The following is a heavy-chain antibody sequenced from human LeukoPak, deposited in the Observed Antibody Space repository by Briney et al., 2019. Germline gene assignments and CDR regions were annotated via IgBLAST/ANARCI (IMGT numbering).Heavy chain of an antibody. J-gene: IGHJ4*02. V-gene: IGHV1-2*02. Sequence: GASVKVSCKASGYTFTSYYMHWVRQAPGQGLEWMGWINPNSGGTNYAQKFQGRVTMTRDTSISTAYMELSRLRSDDTAVYYCARIAAAGTRVDYWGQGTLVTVSS. CDR2: INPNSGGT. CDR3: ARIAAAGTRVDY. CDR1: GYTFTSYY. D-gene: IGHD6-13*01.